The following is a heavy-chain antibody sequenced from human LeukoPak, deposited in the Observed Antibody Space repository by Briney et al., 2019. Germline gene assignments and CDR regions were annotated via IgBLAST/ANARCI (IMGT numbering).Heavy chain of an antibody. CDR3: ARDRNIAAAVYYFDY. J-gene: IGHJ4*02. CDR1: GFNFNNYP. CDR2: MSNDGRDK. D-gene: IGHD6-13*01. Sequence: GGSLRLSCAASGFNFNNYPLHWVRQAPGKGLEWVTVMSNDGRDKHYADSVKGRFAISRDNSKNTMFLQMNSLRAEDTAVYYCARDRNIAAAVYYFDYWGQGTLVTVSS. V-gene: IGHV3-30*09.